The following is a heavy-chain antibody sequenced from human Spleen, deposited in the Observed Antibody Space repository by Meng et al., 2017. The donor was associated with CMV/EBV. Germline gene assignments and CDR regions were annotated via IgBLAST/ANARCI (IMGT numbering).Heavy chain of an antibody. CDR1: GFTFRNAW. J-gene: IGHJ6*02. CDR3: TTGGSPFYYYFGVDV. Sequence: GGSLRLSCVASGFTFRNAWMSWVRQAPGKGLEWVGRIKSKVDGGKVEYAAPVKGRFTITRDDSKNTVSLEMISLKSEDTAVYYCTTGGSPFYYYFGVDVWGQGSTVTVSS. V-gene: IGHV3-15*01. D-gene: IGHD6-19*01. CDR2: IKSKVDGGKV.